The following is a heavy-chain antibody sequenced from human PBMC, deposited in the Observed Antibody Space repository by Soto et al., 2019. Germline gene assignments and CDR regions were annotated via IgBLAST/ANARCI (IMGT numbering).Heavy chain of an antibody. CDR1: GFTFSSYA. V-gene: IGHV3-23*01. J-gene: IGHJ4*02. Sequence: GGFLRLSCAASGFTFSSYAMTWVRQAPGKGLEWVSDINNSGGATYYADSVKGRFTISRDNSKDTLYLQMNNLRAEDTAVYYCAKKSTTFDYWGQGALVTVSS. D-gene: IGHD1-1*01. CDR2: INNSGGAT. CDR3: AKKSTTFDY.